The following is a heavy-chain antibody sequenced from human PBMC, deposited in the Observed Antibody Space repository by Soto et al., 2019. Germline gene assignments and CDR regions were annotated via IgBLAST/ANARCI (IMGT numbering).Heavy chain of an antibody. V-gene: IGHV3-30-3*01. CDR2: ISYDGCNK. Sequence: PGGSLRLSCAASGFTFSSYAMHWVRQAPGKGLEWVAVISYDGCNKYYADSVKGRFTISRDNSKNTLYLQMNSLRAEDTAVYYCARDQRAGYYYYGMDVCGQGTTVTVSS. CDR1: GFTFSSYA. CDR3: ARDQRAGYYYYGMDV. J-gene: IGHJ6*02. D-gene: IGHD6-13*01.